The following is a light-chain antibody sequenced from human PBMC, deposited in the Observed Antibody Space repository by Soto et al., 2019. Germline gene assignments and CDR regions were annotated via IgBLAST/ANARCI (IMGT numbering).Light chain of an antibody. Sequence: IQMTQSPSSLSAFVVGSVTITFRASQGMSRWLAWYQQRPGKAPKLLINAATTLQSGVPSRFSGSGSGTDFTLTISGLEPEDFATYYCQQANNFPITFGQGTRLEIK. CDR2: AAT. CDR1: QGMSRW. J-gene: IGKJ5*01. CDR3: QQANNFPIT. V-gene: IGKV1-12*01.